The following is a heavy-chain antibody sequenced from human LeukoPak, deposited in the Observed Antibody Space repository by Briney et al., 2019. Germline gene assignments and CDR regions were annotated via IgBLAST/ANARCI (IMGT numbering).Heavy chain of an antibody. CDR1: GFTFSTYW. D-gene: IGHD2-2*02. Sequence: PGGSLRLSCAAAGFTFSTYWMTWVRQAPGKGLEWVANMKRDGSEVYYTNSVKDHFTISRDNAKNSLYLQMNSLRAEDTAVYYCARYTEYYFDYWGQGTLVTVSS. CDR2: MKRDGSEV. J-gene: IGHJ4*02. CDR3: ARYTEYYFDY. V-gene: IGHV3-7*01.